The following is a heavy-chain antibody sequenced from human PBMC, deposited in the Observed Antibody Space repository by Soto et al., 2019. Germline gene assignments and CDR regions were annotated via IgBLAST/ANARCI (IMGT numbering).Heavy chain of an antibody. CDR2: IYYSGST. Sequence: SETLSLTCTVSGGSVSSGSYYWSWIRQPPGKGLEWIGYIYYSGSTDYNPSLKSRVTISVDTSKNQFSLKLSSVTAADTAVYYCARDGGIAARLPYFDYWGQGTLVTVSS. CDR3: ARDGGIAARLPYFDY. CDR1: GGSVSSGSYY. V-gene: IGHV4-61*01. D-gene: IGHD6-6*01. J-gene: IGHJ4*02.